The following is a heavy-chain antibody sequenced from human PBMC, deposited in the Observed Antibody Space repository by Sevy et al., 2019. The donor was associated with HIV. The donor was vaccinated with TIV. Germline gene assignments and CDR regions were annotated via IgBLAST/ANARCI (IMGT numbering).Heavy chain of an antibody. J-gene: IGHJ4*02. D-gene: IGHD7-27*01. Sequence: GSLKISCAASGFIINNYAMTWVRQAPGKGLEWVSIINSRGTTYYADSVKGRFTISRDNSKNTLFVQMDSLRAEDTAVYYCAKDLTGSTIGYFEYWGQGTLVTVSS. CDR3: AKDLTGSTIGYFEY. CDR2: INSRGTT. V-gene: IGHV3-23*01. CDR1: GFIINNYA.